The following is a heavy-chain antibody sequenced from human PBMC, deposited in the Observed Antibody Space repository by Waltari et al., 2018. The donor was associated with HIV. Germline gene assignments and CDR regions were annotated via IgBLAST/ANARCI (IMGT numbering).Heavy chain of an antibody. V-gene: IGHV3-74*01. D-gene: IGHD3-10*01. Sequence: EVQLVQSGGGLIQPGGSLTLSCAPSGFSVSTYWMTWVRQTPGKGLVGVSRINIDGSRIDYADSVRGRFTISIDSAKNTLSLQMNSLTEEDTAVYYCTRDTFGEYDYWGQGTLVTVSS. CDR3: TRDTFGEYDY. CDR1: GFSVSTYW. CDR2: INIDGSRI. J-gene: IGHJ4*02.